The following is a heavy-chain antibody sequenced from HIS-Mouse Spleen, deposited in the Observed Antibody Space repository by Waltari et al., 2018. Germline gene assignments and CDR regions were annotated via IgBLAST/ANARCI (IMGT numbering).Heavy chain of an antibody. Sequence: QLQLQESGPGLVKPSETLSLTCTVSGGSISSSSYYWGWIRQPPGKGLEWIGSIYYSGCNYYNPALKSRVTIPVDTSKNQFSLKLSSVTAADTAVYYCAREIPYSSSWYDWYFDLWGRGTLVTVSS. J-gene: IGHJ2*01. D-gene: IGHD6-13*01. V-gene: IGHV4-39*07. CDR1: GGSISSSSYY. CDR3: AREIPYSSSWYDWYFDL. CDR2: IYYSGCN.